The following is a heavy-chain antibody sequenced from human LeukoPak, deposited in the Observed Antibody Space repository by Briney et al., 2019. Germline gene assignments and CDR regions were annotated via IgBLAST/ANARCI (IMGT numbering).Heavy chain of an antibody. V-gene: IGHV4-59*08. CDR2: IYYSGST. J-gene: IGHJ4*02. Sequence: SETLSLTCTASGGSISSYYWSWIRQPPGKGLEWIGYIYYSGSTNYNPSLKSRVTISVDTSKNQFSLKLSSVTAADTAVYYCARTEGYFDYWGQGTLVTVSS. CDR1: GGSISSYY. CDR3: ARTEGYFDY.